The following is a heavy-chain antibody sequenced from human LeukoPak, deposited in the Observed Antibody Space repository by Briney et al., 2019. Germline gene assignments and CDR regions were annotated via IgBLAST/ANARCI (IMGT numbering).Heavy chain of an antibody. J-gene: IGHJ3*02. CDR3: AKGSSTGRWVQLELDAFDI. Sequence: QTGGSLRLSCAASGLTFSRSAMHWVRQAPGKGLEWVAVISYDGTNKYYEDSVKGRFTISRDSSKSTLYLQMNSLRAEDTAVYYCAKGSSTGRWVQLELDAFDIWSQGTMVTVSS. V-gene: IGHV3-30*18. CDR2: ISYDGTNK. CDR1: GLTFSRSA. D-gene: IGHD5-24*01.